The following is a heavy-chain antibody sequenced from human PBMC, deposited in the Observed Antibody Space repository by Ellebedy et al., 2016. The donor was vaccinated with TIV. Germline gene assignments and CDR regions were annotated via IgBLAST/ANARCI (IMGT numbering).Heavy chain of an antibody. Sequence: GESLKISCAASGFTFSDHAVHWVRQAPGKGLEWVAVISYDGSNKYYADSVKGRFTISRDNSKNTLYLQMNSLRAEDTAVYYCARASNGLDVWGQGTTVTVFS. J-gene: IGHJ6*02. CDR1: GFTFSDHA. CDR2: ISYDGSNK. V-gene: IGHV3-30-3*01. CDR3: ARASNGLDV.